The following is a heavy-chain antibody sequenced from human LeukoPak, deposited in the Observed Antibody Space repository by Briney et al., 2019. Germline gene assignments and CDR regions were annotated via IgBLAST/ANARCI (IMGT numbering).Heavy chain of an antibody. Sequence: SETLSLTCTVSGGSLSSGSYSWSWIRQPPGKGLEWIGYIYHSGGTNYSPSLKSRVTISADTSKNQFSLKLSSVTAADTAVYYCARVVFCSGGSCYYYFDYWGQGILVTVSS. J-gene: IGHJ4*02. V-gene: IGHV4-61*01. D-gene: IGHD2-15*01. CDR3: ARVVFCSGGSCYYYFDY. CDR1: GGSLSSGSYS. CDR2: IYHSGGT.